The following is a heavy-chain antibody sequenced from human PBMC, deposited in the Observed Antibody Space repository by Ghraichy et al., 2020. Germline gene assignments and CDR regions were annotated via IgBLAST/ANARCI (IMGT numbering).Heavy chain of an antibody. Sequence: SETLSLTCAVSGASIGTYYWSWIRQPAGKGLEWIGRVYTTGSTNYNPSLKSRITMSVDTSKNQFSLRLSSLTAADTAVYYCARDRFSGSGRYYNPSYFDPWGQGILVTVSS. CDR2: VYTTGST. CDR1: GASIGTYY. CDR3: ARDRFSGSGRYYNPSYFDP. J-gene: IGHJ5*02. D-gene: IGHD3-10*01. V-gene: IGHV4-4*07.